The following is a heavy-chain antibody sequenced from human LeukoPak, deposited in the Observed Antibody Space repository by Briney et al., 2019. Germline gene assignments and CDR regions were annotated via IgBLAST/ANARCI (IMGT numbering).Heavy chain of an antibody. J-gene: IGHJ5*02. Sequence: ASVKVSCKASGGTFSSYAISWVRQAPGQGLEGMGGIIPIFGTANYAQKFQGRVTITADESTSTAYMELSSLRSGDTAVYYCARDGYLNCFDPWGQGTLVTVSS. CDR2: IIPIFGTA. CDR3: ARDGYLNCFDP. CDR1: GGTFSSYA. D-gene: IGHD5-12*01. V-gene: IGHV1-69*13.